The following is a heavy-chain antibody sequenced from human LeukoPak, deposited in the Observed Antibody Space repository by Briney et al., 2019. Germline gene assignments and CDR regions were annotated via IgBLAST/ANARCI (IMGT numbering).Heavy chain of an antibody. D-gene: IGHD6-19*01. CDR3: ARGHSSGRDYYFDT. J-gene: IGHJ4*02. CDR2: ISGYSGST. V-gene: IGHV1-18*01. Sequence: ASVKVSCKTSGYTFATYSINWVRQAPGQGLEWMGWISGYSGSTNYAQKLRGRVTMTTDTSTTTAYMELRSLKSDDTAVYYCARGHSSGRDYYFDTWGQGTLVTVSS. CDR1: GYTFATYS.